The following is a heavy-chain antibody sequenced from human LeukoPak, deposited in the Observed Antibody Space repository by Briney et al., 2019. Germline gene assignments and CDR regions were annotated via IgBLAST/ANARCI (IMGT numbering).Heavy chain of an antibody. CDR3: ARVYPITRFDP. D-gene: IGHD2-8*01. J-gene: IGHJ5*02. CDR1: EFTFSSYW. Sequence: GGSLRLSCAASEFTFSSYWMSWVRQAPGKGLEWVANIKQDGSEKYYVDSVKGRFTISRDNAKNSLYLQMNSLRAEDTAVYYCARVYPITRFDPWGQGTLVTVSS. V-gene: IGHV3-7*01. CDR2: IKQDGSEK.